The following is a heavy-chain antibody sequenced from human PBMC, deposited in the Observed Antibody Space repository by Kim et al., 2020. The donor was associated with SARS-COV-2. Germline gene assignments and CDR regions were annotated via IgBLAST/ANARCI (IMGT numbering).Heavy chain of an antibody. V-gene: IGHV5-51*01. Sequence: SPAFQGQVTISADKSISTAYLQWSSLKASDTAMYYCARQAHFYGDPDFDYWGQGTLVTVSS. CDR3: ARQAHFYGDPDFDY. D-gene: IGHD4-17*01. J-gene: IGHJ4*02.